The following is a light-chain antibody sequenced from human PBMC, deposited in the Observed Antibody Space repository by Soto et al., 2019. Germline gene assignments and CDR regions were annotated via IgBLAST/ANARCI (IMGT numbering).Light chain of an antibody. CDR2: GAS. V-gene: IGKV3-20*01. CDR3: QQYGSSGT. J-gene: IGKJ1*01. CDR1: QSVSSN. Sequence: EIVLTQSPGTLSLSPGERATLSCRASQSVSSNLAWYQQKPGQAPRLLIYGASNRATGIPDRFSGSGSGTDFTLTISRLEPEDFAVYYCQQYGSSGTFGQGTEVDIK.